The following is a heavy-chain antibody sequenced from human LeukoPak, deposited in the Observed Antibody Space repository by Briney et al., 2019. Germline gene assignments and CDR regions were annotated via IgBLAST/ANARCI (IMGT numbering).Heavy chain of an antibody. CDR2: MNPNSGNT. CDR1: GYTFTSHD. J-gene: IGHJ4*02. CDR3: AGGYSPSVRTTGNDF. V-gene: IGHV1-8*01. D-gene: IGHD1-1*01. Sequence: GASVKVSCKASGYTFTSHDINWVRQATGQGLEWMGWMNPNSGNTGYAQKFQGRVAMTRDTSINTAYLDLYSLRSEDTAMYYCAGGYSPSVRTTGNDFWGQGTLVTVSS.